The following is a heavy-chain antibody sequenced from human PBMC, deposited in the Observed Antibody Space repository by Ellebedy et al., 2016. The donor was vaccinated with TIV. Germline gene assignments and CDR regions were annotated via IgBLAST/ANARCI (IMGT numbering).Heavy chain of an antibody. Sequence: GESLKISCAASGFTFSDYWMSWVRQAPGKGLEWVASIKQDGSEKWFVDSVKGRLTISRDNAKNSLYLQMSSLRAEDTAVYYCARDQGWAYPGSTRFDYWGQGTLVTVSS. CDR2: IKQDGSEK. D-gene: IGHD3-10*01. CDR3: ARDQGWAYPGSTRFDY. V-gene: IGHV3-7*01. CDR1: GFTFSDYW. J-gene: IGHJ4*03.